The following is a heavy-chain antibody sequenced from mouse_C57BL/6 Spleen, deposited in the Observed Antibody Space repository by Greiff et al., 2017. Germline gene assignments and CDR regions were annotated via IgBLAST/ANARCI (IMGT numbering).Heavy chain of an antibody. J-gene: IGHJ3*02. CDR2: INPYNGDT. Sequence: VQLQQSGPELVKPGDSVKISCKASGYSFTGYFMNWVMQSHGKSLEWIGRINPYNGDTFYNQKFKGKATLTVDKSSSTAHMELRSLTSEDSAVYYCARGFYYDYDGSWGQGTLVTVSA. CDR1: GYSFTGYF. D-gene: IGHD2-4*01. V-gene: IGHV1-20*01. CDR3: ARGFYYDYDGS.